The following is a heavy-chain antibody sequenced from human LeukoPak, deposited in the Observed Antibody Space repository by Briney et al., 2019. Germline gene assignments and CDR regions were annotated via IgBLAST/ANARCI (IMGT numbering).Heavy chain of an antibody. V-gene: IGHV3-7*05. J-gene: IGHJ4*02. D-gene: IGHD5-18*01. Sequence: GESLRLSCAASGFTFTSYWMSWVRQAPGKGLEWVANIKQDGSEKYYVDSVKGRFTISRDNAKNSVYLQMNSLRAEDTALYYCARFGGYCYGPGYWGQGTLVTVSS. CDR3: ARFGGYCYGPGY. CDR2: IKQDGSEK. CDR1: GFTFTSYW.